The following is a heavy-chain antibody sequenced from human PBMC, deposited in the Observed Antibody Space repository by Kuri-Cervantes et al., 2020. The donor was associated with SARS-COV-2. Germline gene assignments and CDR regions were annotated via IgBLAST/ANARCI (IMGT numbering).Heavy chain of an antibody. D-gene: IGHD1-26*01. CDR2: ISADESIK. CDR1: GFTFSAYA. Sequence: GESLKISCAASGFTFSAYALHWIRQAPGKGLDWVAVISADESIKYYADAARGRFTISRDTSKNTLFLQMDNLRSEDTGVYFCAGEWRRGTYRSYSFDHWGQGALVTVSS. V-gene: IGHV3-30*01. CDR3: AGEWRRGTYRSYSFDH. J-gene: IGHJ4*02.